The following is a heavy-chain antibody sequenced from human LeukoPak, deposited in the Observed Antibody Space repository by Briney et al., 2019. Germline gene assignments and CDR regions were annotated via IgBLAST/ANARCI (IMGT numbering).Heavy chain of an antibody. CDR2: ISGSGGST. CDR1: GFTFSSYA. CDR3: AKDRVAYSSQEIPDY. Sequence: GGSLRLSCAASGFTFSSYAMSWVRQAPGKGLEWVSAISGSGGSTYYADSVKGRLTISRDNSKNTLYLQMNSLRAEDTAVYYCAKDRVAYSSQEIPDYWGQGTLVTVSS. D-gene: IGHD6-19*01. V-gene: IGHV3-23*01. J-gene: IGHJ4*02.